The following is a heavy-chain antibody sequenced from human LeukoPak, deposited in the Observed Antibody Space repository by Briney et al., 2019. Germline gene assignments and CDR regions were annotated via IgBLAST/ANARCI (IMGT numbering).Heavy chain of an antibody. CDR2: IYYSGST. CDR3: ARDQWGYGDFDY. J-gene: IGHJ4*02. V-gene: IGHV4-31*03. Sequence: SQTLSLTCTVSGGSISSGGYYWSWIRQHPGKGLEWIGYIYYSGSTYYNPSLKSRVTISVDTSKNQFSLKLSSVTAADTAVYYCARDQWGYGDFDYWGQGTLVTVSS. D-gene: IGHD4-17*01. CDR1: GGSISSGGYY.